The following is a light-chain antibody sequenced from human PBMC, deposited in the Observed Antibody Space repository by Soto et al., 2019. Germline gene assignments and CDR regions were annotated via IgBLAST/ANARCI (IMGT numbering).Light chain of an antibody. CDR2: SKN. V-gene: IGLV1-44*01. J-gene: IGLJ1*01. CDR3: ASWDDSLDGYV. CDR1: SSNIGGNP. Sequence: QSVLTQSSSASGTPGQRVTISCSGSSSNIGGNPVNWYQQLPGTAPKLLIYSKNQRPSGVPDRFSGSKSGTSASLAISGLQSDDEADYYCASWDDSLDGYVFGTGTKVTVL.